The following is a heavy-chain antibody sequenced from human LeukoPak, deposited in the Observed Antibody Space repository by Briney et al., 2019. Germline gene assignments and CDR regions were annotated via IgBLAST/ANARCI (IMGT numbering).Heavy chain of an antibody. Sequence: PGGSLRLSCAASGFTFSSYAMSWVRQAPGKGLEWVSAISGSGGSTYYADSVKGRFTISRDNSKNTLYLQMNSLRAEDTAVYYCAKDLPYGLGLRPHAFDYWGQGTLVTVSS. J-gene: IGHJ4*02. V-gene: IGHV3-23*01. CDR2: ISGSGGST. D-gene: IGHD4-17*01. CDR3: AKDLPYGLGLRPHAFDY. CDR1: GFTFSSYA.